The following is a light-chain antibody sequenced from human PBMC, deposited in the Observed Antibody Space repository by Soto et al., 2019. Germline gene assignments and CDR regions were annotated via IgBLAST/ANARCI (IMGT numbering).Light chain of an antibody. CDR2: RTS. V-gene: IGKV3-15*01. J-gene: IGKJ4*01. Sequence: EIGRTQSPATLSVSPGERATLSCRASQSISSNLAWYQQKPGQAPRLLMFRTSSRATGFPARFSGSGSGTEFNLTISSLQSEDFGVYYCQQYNNWPRATFGGGT. CDR3: QQYNNWPRAT. CDR1: QSISSN.